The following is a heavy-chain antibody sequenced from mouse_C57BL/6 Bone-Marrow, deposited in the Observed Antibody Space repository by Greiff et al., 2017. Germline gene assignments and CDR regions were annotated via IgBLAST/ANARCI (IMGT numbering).Heavy chain of an antibody. J-gene: IGHJ3*01. Sequence: QVQLQQSGAELARPGASVKMSCKASGYTFTSYTMHWVKQRPGQGLEWIGYINPSSGSTKYNQKFKDKATLTADKSSSTAYMQLSSLTSEDSAFYYCERRDIYYGNCAYWGQGTLVTVSA. CDR3: ERRDIYYGNCAY. CDR1: GYTFTSYT. V-gene: IGHV1-4*01. CDR2: INPSSGST. D-gene: IGHD2-1*01.